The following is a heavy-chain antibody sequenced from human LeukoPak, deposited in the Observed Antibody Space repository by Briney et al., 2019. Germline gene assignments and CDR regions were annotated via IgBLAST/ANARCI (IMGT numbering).Heavy chain of an antibody. CDR3: AKDSWAVGATGYFDY. J-gene: IGHJ4*02. V-gene: IGHV3-30*18. CDR2: MSYDGSNK. Sequence: GRSLRLSCAASGFNFSNYGMHWVRQAPGKGLEWVAVMSYDGSNKYYTDSVKGRFTISRDNSKNTLFLQMNSLRAEDTGVYYCAKDSWAVGATGYFDYWGQGTLVTVSS. CDR1: GFNFSNYG. D-gene: IGHD1-26*01.